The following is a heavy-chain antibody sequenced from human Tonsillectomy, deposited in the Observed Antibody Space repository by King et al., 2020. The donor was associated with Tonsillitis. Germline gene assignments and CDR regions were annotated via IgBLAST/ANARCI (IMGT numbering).Heavy chain of an antibody. J-gene: IGHJ4*02. V-gene: IGHV4-39*01. D-gene: IGHD3-22*01. CDR3: ARGSRLGIYYFDY. Sequence: QLQESGPGLVKPSETLSPTCTVSGGPISSSSYYWGWIRQPPGKGLEWIGSIYYSGSTYYNPSLKSRVTMSVDTSNNQFSLKLSSVTAADTAVYYCARGSRLGIYYFDYWGQGTLVTVSS. CDR2: IYYSGST. CDR1: GGPISSSSYY.